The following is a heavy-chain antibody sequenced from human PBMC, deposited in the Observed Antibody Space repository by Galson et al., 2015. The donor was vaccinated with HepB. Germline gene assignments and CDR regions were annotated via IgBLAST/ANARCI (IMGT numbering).Heavy chain of an antibody. J-gene: IGHJ4*02. CDR1: GGSFSGYY. V-gene: IGHV4-34*01. Sequence: SETLSLTCAVYGGSFSGYYWSWIRQPPGKGLEWIGEINHSGSTNYNPSLKSRVTISVDTSKNQFSLKLSSVTAADTAVYYCARSGSGWYVDFDYWGQGTLVTVSS. D-gene: IGHD6-19*01. CDR3: ARSGSGWYVDFDY. CDR2: INHSGST.